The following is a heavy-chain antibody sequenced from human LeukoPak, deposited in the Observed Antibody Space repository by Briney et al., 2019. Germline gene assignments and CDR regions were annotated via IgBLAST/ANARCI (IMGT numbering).Heavy chain of an antibody. Sequence: PSETLSLTCAVSGGSISSGGYSWSWIRQPPGKGLEWIGYIYHSGSTYYNPSLKSRVTISVDRSKNQFSLKLSSVTAADTAVYYCARRDYDSSGYYDDWGQGTLVTVSS. D-gene: IGHD3-22*01. CDR3: ARRDYDSSGYYDD. V-gene: IGHV4-30-2*01. CDR2: IYHSGST. CDR1: GGSISSGGYS. J-gene: IGHJ4*02.